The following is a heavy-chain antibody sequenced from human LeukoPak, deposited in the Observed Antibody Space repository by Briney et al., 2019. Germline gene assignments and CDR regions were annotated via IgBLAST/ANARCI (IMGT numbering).Heavy chain of an antibody. D-gene: IGHD6-13*01. CDR3: AYSSSWYQDHALGI. CDR2: IIPIFGTA. Sequence: SVKVSCKASGGTFSSYAISWVRQAPGQGLEWMGGIIPIFGTANYAQKFQGRVTITADESTSTAYMELSSLRSEDTAVYYCAYSSSWYQDHALGIWGQGTMVTVSS. J-gene: IGHJ3*02. V-gene: IGHV1-69*13. CDR1: GGTFSSYA.